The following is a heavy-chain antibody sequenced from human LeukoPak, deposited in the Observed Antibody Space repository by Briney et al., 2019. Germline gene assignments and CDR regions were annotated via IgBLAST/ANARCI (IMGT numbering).Heavy chain of an antibody. CDR2: ITTSGTNE. CDR1: GFTFSSYG. CDR3: AREGVGHYYYYYYMDV. Sequence: GGSLRLSCAASGFTFSSYGMHWVRQAPGKGLEWVAYITTSGTNEYYVDSVKGRFTISRDNAKNSLYLQMNSLRAEDTAIYYCAREGVGHYYYYYYMDVWGKGTTVTISS. D-gene: IGHD2-8*01. J-gene: IGHJ6*03. V-gene: IGHV3-48*04.